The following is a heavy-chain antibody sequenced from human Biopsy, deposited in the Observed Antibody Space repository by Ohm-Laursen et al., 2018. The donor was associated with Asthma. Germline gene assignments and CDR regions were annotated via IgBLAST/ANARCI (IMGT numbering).Heavy chain of an antibody. CDR3: AKITTDRQKANNWFDP. J-gene: IGHJ5*02. D-gene: IGHD3-22*01. V-gene: IGHV3-53*01. CDR2: IYSGGTS. Sequence: SLRLSCTASGFTVSRDHMFWVRQAPGKGLEWVSVIYSGGTSHTADSVRGRFTISRDFSKNTLHLQMHSLRVEDTAVYYCAKITTDRQKANNWFDPWGQGTLVTVSS. CDR1: GFTVSRDH.